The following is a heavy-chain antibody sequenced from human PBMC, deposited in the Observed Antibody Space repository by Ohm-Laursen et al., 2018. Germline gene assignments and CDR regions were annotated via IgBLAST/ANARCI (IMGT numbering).Heavy chain of an antibody. V-gene: IGHV3-11*01. Sequence: GSLRLSCTASGFTFSDYYMSWIRQAPGKGLEWASYISSSGSTIYYAGSVKGRFTISRDNSKNTLYLQMNSLRAEDTAVYYCGKGIPGGSNIFDYWGQGTLVTVSS. CDR2: ISSSGSTI. CDR1: GFTFSDYY. D-gene: IGHD1-26*01. CDR3: GKGIPGGSNIFDY. J-gene: IGHJ4*02.